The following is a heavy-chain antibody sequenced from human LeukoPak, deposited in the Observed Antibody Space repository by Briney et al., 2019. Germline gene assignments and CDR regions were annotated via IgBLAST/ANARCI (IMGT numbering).Heavy chain of an antibody. Sequence: GASVKVSCKASGYTFTGYYMHWVRQAPGQGLEWTGWINPNSGGTNYAQKFQGWVTMTRDTSISTAYMELSRLRSDDTAVYYCARGIAAAGLDAFDIWGQGTMVTVSS. CDR3: ARGIAAAGLDAFDI. J-gene: IGHJ3*02. D-gene: IGHD6-13*01. V-gene: IGHV1-2*04. CDR2: INPNSGGT. CDR1: GYTFTGYY.